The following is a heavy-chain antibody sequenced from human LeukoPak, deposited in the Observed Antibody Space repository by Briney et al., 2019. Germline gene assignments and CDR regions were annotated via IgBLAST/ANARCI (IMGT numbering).Heavy chain of an antibody. V-gene: IGHV3-23*01. CDR2: ISGSGGST. J-gene: IGHJ4*02. Sequence: GGSLRLSCAASGFTFSSYAMSWVRQAPGKGLEWVSAISGSGGSTYYADSVKGRFTISRDNSKNTLYLQMNSLRAEDTAVYYCAKDHIRYISLGCLQDYWGQGTLVTVSS. CDR1: GFTFSSYA. CDR3: AKDHIRYISLGCLQDY. D-gene: IGHD5-24*01.